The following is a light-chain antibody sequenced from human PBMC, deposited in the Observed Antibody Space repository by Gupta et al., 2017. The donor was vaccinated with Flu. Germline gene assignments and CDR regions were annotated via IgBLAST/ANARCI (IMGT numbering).Light chain of an antibody. V-gene: IGKV1-5*03. CDR2: KAS. J-gene: IGKJ1*01. Sequence: DIQMTQSPSTLSASVGDRVTITCRASQSISSWLAWYQQKPGKAPKLLIYKASSLESGVPSRFSGSGSGTEFTLTISSLQPDDFATYYCQQDNSRWTFGQGTKVEIK. CDR3: QQDNSRWT. CDR1: QSISSW.